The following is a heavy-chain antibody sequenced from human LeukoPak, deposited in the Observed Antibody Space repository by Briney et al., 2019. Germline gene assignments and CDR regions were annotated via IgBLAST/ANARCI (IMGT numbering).Heavy chain of an antibody. D-gene: IGHD6-13*01. J-gene: IGHJ6*03. V-gene: IGHV3-21*01. Sequence: GGSLRLSCVASGFTFSSYSMNLIRQAPGEGLGWVSSILSWCRYRYYADSVKGRFTFSRDNAKNSLSLQMNSLRAEDTAGYYWARKAGWGYSSSWYRDYYYYMDVWGKGTTVTVSS. CDR2: ILSWCRYR. CDR3: ARKAGWGYSSSWYRDYYYYMDV. CDR1: GFTFSSYS.